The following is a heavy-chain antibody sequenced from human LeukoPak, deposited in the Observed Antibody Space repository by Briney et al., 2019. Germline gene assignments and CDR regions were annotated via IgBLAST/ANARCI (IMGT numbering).Heavy chain of an antibody. D-gene: IGHD1-26*01. CDR3: AKDWKVIGSYSSFDAFDI. Sequence: GGSLRLSCAASGFTFSSYAMSWVRQAPGKGLEWVSAISGSGGSTYYADSVKGRFTISRDNSKNTLYLQMNSLRAEDTAVYYCAKDWKVIGSYSSFDAFDIWGQGTMVTVSS. CDR2: ISGSGGST. CDR1: GFTFSSYA. J-gene: IGHJ3*02. V-gene: IGHV3-23*01.